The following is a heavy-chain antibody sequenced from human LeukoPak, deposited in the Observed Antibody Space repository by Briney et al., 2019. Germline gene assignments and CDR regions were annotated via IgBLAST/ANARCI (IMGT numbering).Heavy chain of an antibody. J-gene: IGHJ4*02. D-gene: IGHD5-12*01. CDR3: ARGYMAYYFDY. Sequence: ASVTVSCKASGYTFTDYYMHWVRQAPGQGLEWMGWINPNSGGTNYAQKFQGRVTMTRGTSISTAYMELSRLRSDDTAVYYCARGYMAYYFDYWGQGTLVTVSS. V-gene: IGHV1-2*02. CDR2: INPNSGGT. CDR1: GYTFTDYY.